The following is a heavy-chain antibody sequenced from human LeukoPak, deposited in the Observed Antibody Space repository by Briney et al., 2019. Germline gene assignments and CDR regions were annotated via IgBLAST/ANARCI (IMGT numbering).Heavy chain of an antibody. V-gene: IGHV1-69*05. Sequence: GASVKVSCKASGYTFTSYDINWVRQATGQGLEWMGGIIPIFGTANYAQKFQGRVTITTDESTSTAYMELSSLRSEDTAVYYCARDRPVAGTSWFDPWGQGTLVTVSS. CDR3: ARDRPVAGTSWFDP. CDR2: IIPIFGTA. CDR1: GYTFTSYD. J-gene: IGHJ5*02. D-gene: IGHD6-19*01.